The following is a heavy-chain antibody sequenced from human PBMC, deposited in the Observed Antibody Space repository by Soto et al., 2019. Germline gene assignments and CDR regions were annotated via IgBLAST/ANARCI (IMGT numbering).Heavy chain of an antibody. CDR2: ITADGGT. Sequence: EVQVLESGGGLVQPGGSLRLSCEGSGFTVSSHAMTWIRQTPGKGPEWVSTITADGGTYYADSVKGRFAMSRDTSESTLYLQMHSLGAEATAAYYCAPHVACSGGSCKYDAFAIRGQGAMGTVSS. CDR1: GFTVSSHA. CDR3: APHVACSGGSCKYDAFAI. D-gene: IGHD2-15*01. J-gene: IGHJ3*02. V-gene: IGHV3-23*01.